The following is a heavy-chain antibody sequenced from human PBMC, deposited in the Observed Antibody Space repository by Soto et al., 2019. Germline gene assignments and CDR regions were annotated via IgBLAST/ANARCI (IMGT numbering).Heavy chain of an antibody. Sequence: GESLRVSCAAAGFSFSSYCIGWVRQAPGKGLEWVASIKQDGSETYYLDSVKGRFTFSRDNARNSLYLQMNSLRAEDTAVYYCARYSCFVWGVVHYGMDVWGEGTTVTIAS. CDR1: GFSFSSYC. V-gene: IGHV3-7*01. J-gene: IGHJ6*04. CDR2: IKQDGSET. D-gene: IGHD6-6*01. CDR3: ARYSCFVWGVVHYGMDV.